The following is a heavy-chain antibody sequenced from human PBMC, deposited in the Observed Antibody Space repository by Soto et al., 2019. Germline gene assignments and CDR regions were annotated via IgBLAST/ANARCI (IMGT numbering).Heavy chain of an antibody. Sequence: SETLSLTCSVSGGSISSNYWSWIRQPPGKGLEWIGYFYNSGSTNYNPSIKSRVTISVDRSKNQFSLKLGSVTAADTAVYYCAAGGGLPRYYWGQGTLVTVS. CDR3: AAGGGLPRYY. D-gene: IGHD5-12*01. CDR1: GGSISSNY. V-gene: IGHV4-59*12. CDR2: FYNSGST. J-gene: IGHJ4*02.